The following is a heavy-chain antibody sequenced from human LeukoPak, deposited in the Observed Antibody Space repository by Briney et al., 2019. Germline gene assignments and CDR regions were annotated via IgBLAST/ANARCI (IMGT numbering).Heavy chain of an antibody. CDR1: GFTFSDYN. V-gene: IGHV3-21*01. CDR2: ITTSSSYM. D-gene: IGHD6-19*01. J-gene: IGHJ4*02. CDR3: ARHGSGWYMNDY. Sequence: GGPLRLSCLAFGFTFSDYNMNGVGQAPGKGLEWVSSITTSSSYMYYADSVKGRFTISRDNAKNSLYLHMNSLRAEDTAVYYCARHGSGWYMNDYWGQGTLVTVSS.